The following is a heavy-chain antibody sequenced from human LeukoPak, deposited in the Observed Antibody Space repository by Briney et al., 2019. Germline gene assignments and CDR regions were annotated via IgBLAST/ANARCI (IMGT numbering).Heavy chain of an antibody. V-gene: IGHV1-18*01. CDR1: GYTFTSYG. J-gene: IGHJ5*02. CDR2: ISGYNGNT. CDR3: AREGESMVNDYWFDP. Sequence: ASVKVSCKASGYTFTSYGISWVRQAPGQGLEWMGWISGYNGNTKHAQKVQGRVTMTTDTSTSTACMELRSLRSDDTAVYYCAREGESMVNDYWFDPWGQGTLVTVSS. D-gene: IGHD5-18*01.